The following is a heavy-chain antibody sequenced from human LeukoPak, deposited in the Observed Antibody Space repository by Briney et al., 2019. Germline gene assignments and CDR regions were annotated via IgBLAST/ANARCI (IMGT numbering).Heavy chain of an antibody. CDR1: GYIFMNYV. CDR3: ARIRRYSSSWYNWFDP. Sequence: ASVKVSCKTSGYIFMNYVVTWVRQAPGQGLEWMGWISAYNGNTNYAQKLQGRVTMTTDTSTSTAYMELRSLRSDDTAVYYCARIRRYSSSWYNWFDPWGQGTLVTVSS. D-gene: IGHD6-13*01. J-gene: IGHJ5*02. V-gene: IGHV1-18*01. CDR2: ISAYNGNT.